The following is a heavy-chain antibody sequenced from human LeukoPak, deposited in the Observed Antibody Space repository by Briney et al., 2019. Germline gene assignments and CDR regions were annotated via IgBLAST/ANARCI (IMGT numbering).Heavy chain of an antibody. CDR1: GLTFSSYS. CDR3: AKVLNGYYYMDV. CDR2: ISSSSSYI. J-gene: IGHJ6*03. Sequence: PGGSLRLSCAASGLTFSSYSMNWVRQAPGKGLEWVSSISSSSSYIYYADSVKGRFTISRDNAKNSLYLQMNSLRAEDTAVYYCAKVLNGYYYMDVWGQGTTVTVSS. V-gene: IGHV3-21*01. D-gene: IGHD3-16*01.